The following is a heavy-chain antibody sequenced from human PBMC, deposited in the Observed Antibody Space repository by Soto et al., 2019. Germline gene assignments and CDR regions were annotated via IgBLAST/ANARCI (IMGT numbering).Heavy chain of an antibody. V-gene: IGHV3-7*05. CDR2: IKVDGSER. J-gene: IGHJ4*02. CDR1: GFTLSSAW. CDR3: VRSYDF. Sequence: GGSLRLSCAASGFTLSSAWMTWVRQAPGKGLEWVANIKVDGSERYYVHSVEGRFTVSRDNAKNSLYLQMDSLRAEDTAIYYCVRSYDFWGQGTQVTVSS.